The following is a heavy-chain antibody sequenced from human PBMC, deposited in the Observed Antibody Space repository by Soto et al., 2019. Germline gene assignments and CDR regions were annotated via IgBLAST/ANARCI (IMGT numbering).Heavy chain of an antibody. CDR3: ARISASGHLGWFDP. CDR2: IWYDGSYR. CDR1: GFTFNTYG. Sequence: QVQLVQSGGGVVQSGRSLRLSCISSGFTFNTYGMFWARQAPGTGLEWVAGIWYDGSYRYYVDSVKGRFTVSRDNSKNTVYLEMNNLRAEDTAVYYCARISASGHLGWFDPWGQGTLVTVSS. D-gene: IGHD3-10*01. V-gene: IGHV3-33*01. J-gene: IGHJ5*02.